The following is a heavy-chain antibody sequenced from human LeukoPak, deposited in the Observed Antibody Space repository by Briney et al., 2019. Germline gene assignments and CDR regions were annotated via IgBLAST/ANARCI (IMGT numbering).Heavy chain of an antibody. CDR1: GGSISSYY. CDR3: ARGYDSSGYYLGP. CDR2: IYYSGST. J-gene: IGHJ5*02. D-gene: IGHD3-22*01. V-gene: IGHV4-59*01. Sequence: PSETLSLTCTVSGGSISSYYWSWIRQPPGKGLEWIGYIYYSGSTNYNPSLKSRVTISVDTSKNQFSLKLSPVTAADTAVYYCARGYDSSGYYLGPWGQGTLVTVSS.